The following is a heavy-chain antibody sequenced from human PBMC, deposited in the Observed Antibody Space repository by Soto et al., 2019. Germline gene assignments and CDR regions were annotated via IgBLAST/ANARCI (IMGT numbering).Heavy chain of an antibody. CDR2: IIPIFGTA. Sequence: QVQLVQSGAEVKKPGSSVTVSCKASGGTFSSYAISWVRQAPGQGLEWMGGIIPIFGTANYAQKFQGRVTITEDKSTSKADMELSSLRAEDTAVYYCASRIVGATSYYGMDVWGQGTTVTVSS. D-gene: IGHD1-26*01. CDR3: ASRIVGATSYYGMDV. V-gene: IGHV1-69*06. J-gene: IGHJ6*02. CDR1: GGTFSSYA.